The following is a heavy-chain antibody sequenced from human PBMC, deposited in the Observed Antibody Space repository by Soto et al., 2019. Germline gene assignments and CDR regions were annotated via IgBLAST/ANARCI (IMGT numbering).Heavy chain of an antibody. V-gene: IGHV3-23*01. CDR3: AGALDLPPYYYFYGMDV. D-gene: IGHD3-16*02. Sequence: GSLRLSCAASGLTFSSYGMAWVRQAPGKGLEWVSGIGDSDRYTYYADSVKGRFTIARDNSKDTLYLQMTRLRAEDTAVYYCAGALDLPPYYYFYGMDVWGQGTTVTVSS. CDR2: IGDSDRYT. J-gene: IGHJ6*02. CDR1: GLTFSSYG.